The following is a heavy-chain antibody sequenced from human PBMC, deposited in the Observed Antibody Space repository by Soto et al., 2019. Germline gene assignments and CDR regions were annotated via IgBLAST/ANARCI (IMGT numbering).Heavy chain of an antibody. D-gene: IGHD6-19*01. CDR3: AIDGSCYRSMAARMNV. Sequence: QVQLVQSGAEVKKPGSSVKVSCKASGDTFSSYAISWVRQAPGQGLEWMGGIIPIFGTANYAQKFQGSVTITADESTSTAYMELSSPTSEDTAVYDCAIDGSCYRSMAARMNVGGQGTTVTVSS. CDR1: GDTFSSYA. J-gene: IGHJ6*02. V-gene: IGHV1-69*01. CDR2: IIPIFGTA.